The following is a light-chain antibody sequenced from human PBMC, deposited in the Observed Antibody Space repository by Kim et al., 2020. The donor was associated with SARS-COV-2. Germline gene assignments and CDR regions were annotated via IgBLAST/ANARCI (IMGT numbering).Light chain of an antibody. Sequence: DIVMTQSPDSLAVSLGERATINCKSSQSVLYSSNNKNYLAWYQQKPGQPPKLLIYWASTRESGVPDRFSGSGSGTDFTLTISSLQAEDVAVYYCQQYYSTLRGFGGGTKVDIK. J-gene: IGKJ4*01. V-gene: IGKV4-1*01. CDR3: QQYYSTLRG. CDR2: WAS. CDR1: QSVLYSSNNKNY.